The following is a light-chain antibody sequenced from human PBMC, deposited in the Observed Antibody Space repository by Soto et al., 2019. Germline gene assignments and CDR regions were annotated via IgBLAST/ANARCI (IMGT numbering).Light chain of an antibody. CDR3: QQSYSSPPT. CDR2: AAS. CDR1: QTIMTY. Sequence: DIQMTQSPSSLSASVGDEVTITCRASQTIMTYLNWYQLKPGKAPKLLIFAASSLQSGVPSRFSGSRSGPDFTLTISSLQPEDFATYYCQQSYSSPPTFGQGTKVDI. J-gene: IGKJ1*01. V-gene: IGKV1-39*01.